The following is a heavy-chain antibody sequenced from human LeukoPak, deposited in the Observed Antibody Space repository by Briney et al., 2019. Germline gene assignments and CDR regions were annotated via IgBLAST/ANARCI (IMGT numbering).Heavy chain of an antibody. D-gene: IGHD3-3*01. Sequence: SQTLSLTCAISGDSVSSNSAAWNWIRQSPSRGLEWLGRTYYRSKWYNDYAVSVKSRITINPDTSKNQFSLQLNSVTPEDTAVYYCARDGYGYYDFWGGSTVWFDPWGQGTLVTVSS. CDR2: TYYRSKWYN. V-gene: IGHV6-1*01. CDR1: GDSVSSNSAA. J-gene: IGHJ5*02. CDR3: ARDGYGYYDFWGGSTVWFDP.